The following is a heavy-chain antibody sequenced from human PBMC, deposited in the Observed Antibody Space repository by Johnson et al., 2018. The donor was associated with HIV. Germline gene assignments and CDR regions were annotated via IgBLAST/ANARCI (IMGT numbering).Heavy chain of an antibody. CDR1: GFTFSDYY. CDR3: ARSKDCSVGTCPDAFDI. V-gene: IGHV3-11*04. CDR2: ISSSGTTI. J-gene: IGHJ3*02. Sequence: QVQLVESGGGVVQPGRSLRLSCAASGFTFSDYYMSWIRQAPGKGLEWVSYISSSGTTIYSADSVQGRFTTSRDNAKNSLYLQMNSLRAEDTAVYYCARSKDCSVGTCPDAFDIWGQGTMVTVSS. D-gene: IGHD2-15*01.